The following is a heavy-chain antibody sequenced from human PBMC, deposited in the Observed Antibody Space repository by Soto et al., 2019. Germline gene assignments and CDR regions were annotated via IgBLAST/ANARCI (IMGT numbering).Heavy chain of an antibody. J-gene: IGHJ4*02. V-gene: IGHV3-23*01. CDR1: GFIFATTA. Sequence: VQLLQSGGGLVQPGGSLRLSCEASGFIFATTAMGWVRQAPGKGLEWVSTISGSGVRTYYADSVKGRFTISRGNSKNTLYLQMNSLRAEDTAVYYCAKEEDSGGYKGFSFDFWGQGALVTVSS. CDR3: AKEEDSGGYKGFSFDF. D-gene: IGHD3-22*01. CDR2: ISGSGVRT.